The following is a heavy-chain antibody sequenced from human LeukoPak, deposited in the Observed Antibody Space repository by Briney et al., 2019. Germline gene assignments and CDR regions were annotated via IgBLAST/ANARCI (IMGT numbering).Heavy chain of an antibody. V-gene: IGHV4-59*08. CDR3: ARHSPGPYYFDY. CDR1: GDSISSSF. J-gene: IGHJ4*02. CDR2: IYNGGST. Sequence: KPSETLSLTCTVSGDSISSSFWSWIRQPPGKGLEWIGHIYNGGSTNYNPSLKSRVTISLDTSKNQFSLKLSSVTAADTAVYYCARHSPGPYYFDYWGQGTLVTVSS.